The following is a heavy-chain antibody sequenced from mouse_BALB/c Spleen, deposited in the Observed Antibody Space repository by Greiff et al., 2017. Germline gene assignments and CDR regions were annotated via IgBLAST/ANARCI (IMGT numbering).Heavy chain of an antibody. CDR2: ISYSGST. D-gene: IGHD1-2*01. CDR3: ASNPLLHYSYYFDY. Sequence: EVKLVESGPGLVKPSQSLSLTCTVTGYSITSDYAWNWIRQFPGNKLEWMGYISYSGSTSYNPSLKSRISITRDTSKNQFFLQLNSVTTEDTATYYCASNPLLHYSYYFDYWGQGTTLTVSS. V-gene: IGHV3-2*02. J-gene: IGHJ2*01. CDR1: GYSITSDYA.